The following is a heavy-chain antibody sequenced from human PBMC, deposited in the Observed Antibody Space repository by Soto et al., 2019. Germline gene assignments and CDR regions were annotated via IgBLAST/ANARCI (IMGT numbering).Heavy chain of an antibody. V-gene: IGHV3-53*01. CDR3: AGRLTTAASLDY. CDR2: VHGGGST. J-gene: IGHJ4*02. D-gene: IGHD3-16*01. Sequence: VQLVESGGGLIQPGGSLRLSCAASGFTVSNNHMTWVRQAAGKGLELVSFVHGGGSTSYADSVQGRFTISRDNYKNTLYLQMDSLIAEDTAIYYCAGRLTTAASLDYWGRGTLVTVSS. CDR1: GFTVSNNH.